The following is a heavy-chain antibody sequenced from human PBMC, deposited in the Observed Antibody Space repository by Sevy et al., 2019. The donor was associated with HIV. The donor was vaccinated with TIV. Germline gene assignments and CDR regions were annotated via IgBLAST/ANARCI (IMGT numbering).Heavy chain of an antibody. V-gene: IGHV4-59*01. D-gene: IGHD4-4*01. J-gene: IGHJ5*02. CDR2: ISYSGNT. Sequence: SETLSLTCSVSDGSINNYYLSWIRQPPGKGLEWIGNISYSGNTNYNPSFKSRVTISVDTSKNQFSLKLRSVTAADTAVYYCARSKWFDVWGQGTLVTVSS. CDR3: ARSKWFDV. CDR1: DGSINNYY.